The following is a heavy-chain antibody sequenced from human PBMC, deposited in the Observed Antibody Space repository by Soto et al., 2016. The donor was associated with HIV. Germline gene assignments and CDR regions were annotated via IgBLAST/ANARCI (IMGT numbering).Heavy chain of an antibody. CDR1: GFTVSNNY. D-gene: IGHD3-22*01. CDR3: VRDENYYEAYGMDV. J-gene: IGHJ6*02. CDR2: IYSGGNT. Sequence: EVQLVESGGGLVQPGGPLRLSCAASGFTVSNNYMSWVRQAPGKGLEWVSVIYSGGNTYYADSVKGRFIISRDNSKNTLYLQMNSLRAEDTAVYYCVRDENYYEAYGMDVWGQGTTVTVSS. V-gene: IGHV3-66*01.